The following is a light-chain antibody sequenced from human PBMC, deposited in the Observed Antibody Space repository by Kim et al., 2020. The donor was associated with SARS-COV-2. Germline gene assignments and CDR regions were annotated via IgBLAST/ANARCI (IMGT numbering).Light chain of an antibody. Sequence: SSELTQDPAVSVALGQTVRITCQGDSHRGEYASWYQQKPGQAPVLVIYGKNNRPSGIPDRFSGSSSGNTASLPITGAQAEDEADYYCNSRGSSGNHRVFG. V-gene: IGLV3-19*01. CDR3: NSRGSSGNHRV. J-gene: IGLJ3*02. CDR1: SHRGEY. CDR2: GKN.